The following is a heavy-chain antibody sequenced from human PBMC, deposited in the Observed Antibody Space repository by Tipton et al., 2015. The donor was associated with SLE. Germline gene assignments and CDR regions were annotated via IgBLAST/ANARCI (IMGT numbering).Heavy chain of an antibody. Sequence: TLSLTCNVSGGSISSEYWSWLRQPAGKGLEWIGRLNPNGGTNYNPSLKSRVTMSVDASNNQFSLKLNSVTAADTAVYYCARVTVGHWYFDLWGRGTLVTVSS. CDR3: ARVTVGHWYFDL. D-gene: IGHD1-26*01. J-gene: IGHJ2*01. V-gene: IGHV4-4*07. CDR1: GGSISSEY. CDR2: LNPNGGT.